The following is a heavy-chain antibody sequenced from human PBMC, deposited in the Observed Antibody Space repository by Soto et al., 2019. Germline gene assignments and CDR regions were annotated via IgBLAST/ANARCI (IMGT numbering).Heavy chain of an antibody. CDR1: GFTFNSYA. Sequence: GGSLRLSCAASGFTFNSYAMSWVRQAPGKGLEWVSTISGGFGVAYYADSVMGRFTISRDNTRNMVFLQMSSLRAEDTAIYYCVKDRLYCGGDCYSRGLGYWGQGTLVTVSS. J-gene: IGHJ4*02. CDR3: VKDRLYCGGDCYSRGLGY. V-gene: IGHV3-23*01. D-gene: IGHD2-21*01. CDR2: ISGGFGVA.